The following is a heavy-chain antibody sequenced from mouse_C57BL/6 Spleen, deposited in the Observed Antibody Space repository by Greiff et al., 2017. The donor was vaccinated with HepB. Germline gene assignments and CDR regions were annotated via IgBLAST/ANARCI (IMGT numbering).Heavy chain of an antibody. V-gene: IGHV1-15*01. CDR3: TRLYYGSWYFDV. D-gene: IGHD1-1*01. CDR2: IDPETGGT. CDR1: GYTFTDYE. J-gene: IGHJ1*03. Sequence: QVQLQQSGAELVRPGASVTLSCKASGYTFTDYEMHWVKQTPVHGLEWIGAIDPETGGTAYNQKFKGKAILTADKSSSTAYMELRSLTSEDSAVYYCTRLYYGSWYFDVWGTGTTVTVSS.